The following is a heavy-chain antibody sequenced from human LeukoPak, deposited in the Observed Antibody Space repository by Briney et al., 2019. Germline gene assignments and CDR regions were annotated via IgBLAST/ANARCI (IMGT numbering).Heavy chain of an antibody. CDR1: GGSINSYY. D-gene: IGHD3-3*01. CDR3: ARGNYDFWSGYYDY. J-gene: IGHJ4*02. CDR2: IYYSGST. Sequence: SETLSLTCTVSGGSINSYYWSWIRQPPGKGLEWIGYIYYSGSTNYNPSLKSRVTISVDTSKNQFSLKLSSVTAADTAVYYCARGNYDFWSGYYDYWGQGTLVTVSS. V-gene: IGHV4-59*01.